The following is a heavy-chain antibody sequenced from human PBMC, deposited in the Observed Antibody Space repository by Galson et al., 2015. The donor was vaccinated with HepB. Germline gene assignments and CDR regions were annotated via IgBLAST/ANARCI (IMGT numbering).Heavy chain of an antibody. J-gene: IGHJ4*02. Sequence: SLRLSCAASGFSVSTNYITWVRQAPGKGLEWVSIIYSGGNTYYADSVKGRFTISRDNSKNTLYLQMNSLRAEDTAVYYCARGYSTSWDFDYWGQGTLVTVSS. D-gene: IGHD6-13*01. CDR2: IYSGGNT. CDR1: GFSVSTNY. CDR3: ARGYSTSWDFDY. V-gene: IGHV3-53*01.